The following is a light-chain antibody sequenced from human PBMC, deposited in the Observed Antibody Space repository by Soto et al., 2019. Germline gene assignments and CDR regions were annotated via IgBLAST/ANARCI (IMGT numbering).Light chain of an antibody. J-gene: IGKJ1*01. CDR3: QQYNDWPPWT. CDR1: QSVRSN. Sequence: ETVLTQSPATLSVSPGERVTLSCRASQSVRSNLAWYQQRPGQAPRLLISGASTRATGIPARFSGSGSGTEFTLTISSLQSEDFAIYYCQQYNDWPPWTCGQGTKVEIK. CDR2: GAS. V-gene: IGKV3-15*01.